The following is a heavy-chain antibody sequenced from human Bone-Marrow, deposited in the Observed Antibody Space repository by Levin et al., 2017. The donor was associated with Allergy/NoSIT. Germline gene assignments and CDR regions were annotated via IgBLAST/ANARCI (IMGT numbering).Heavy chain of an antibody. CDR3: AREPTYYDFWSGPFDY. J-gene: IGHJ4*02. CDR2: IYYSGST. CDR1: GGSVSSGSYY. D-gene: IGHD3-3*01. V-gene: IGHV4-61*01. Sequence: SQTLSLTCTVSGGSVSSGSYYWSWIRQPPGKGLEWIGYIYYSGSTNYNPSLKSRVTISVDTSKNQFSLKLSSVTAADTAVYYCAREPTYYDFWSGPFDYWGQGTLVTVSS.